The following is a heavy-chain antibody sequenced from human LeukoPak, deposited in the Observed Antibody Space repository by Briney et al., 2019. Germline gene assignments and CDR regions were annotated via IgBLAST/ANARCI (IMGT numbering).Heavy chain of an antibody. Sequence: SETLSLTCTVSGGSISSYYWSWIRQSPGKGLEWIGYIYYSGSTDYNPSLKSRVTISVDTSKNQFSLKLSSVTAADTAVYYCARVRVSSGHHPWYFDYWGQVTLVTVTS. V-gene: IGHV4-59*01. CDR2: IYYSGST. CDR1: GGSISSYY. J-gene: IGHJ4*02. D-gene: IGHD3-22*01. CDR3: ARVRVSSGHHPWYFDY.